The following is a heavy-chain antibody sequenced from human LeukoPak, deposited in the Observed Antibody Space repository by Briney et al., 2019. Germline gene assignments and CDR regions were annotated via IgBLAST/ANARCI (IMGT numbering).Heavy chain of an antibody. J-gene: IGHJ4*02. CDR3: ASGVYGSGRTDY. Sequence: ASETLSLTCTVSGGSISSYYWSWIRQPPGKGLEWIGYIYYSGSTNYNPSLKSRVTISVDTSKNQFSLKLSSVTAADTAVYYCASGVYGSGRTDYWGQGTLVTVYS. CDR2: IYYSGST. CDR1: GGSISSYY. D-gene: IGHD3-10*01. V-gene: IGHV4-59*01.